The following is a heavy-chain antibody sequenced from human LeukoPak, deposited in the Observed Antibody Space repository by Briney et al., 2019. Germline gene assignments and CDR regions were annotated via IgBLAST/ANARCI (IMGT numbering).Heavy chain of an antibody. J-gene: IGHJ2*01. Sequence: ASVKVSCKVSGYTLTELSMHWVRQAPGKGLEWMGGFDPEEGETIYAQKFQGRVTMTEDTSTDTAYMELSSLRSEDTAVYYCATSTTVTHYWYFDLWGRGTLVTVSS. CDR1: GYTLTELS. D-gene: IGHD4-17*01. CDR3: ATSTTVTHYWYFDL. V-gene: IGHV1-24*01. CDR2: FDPEEGET.